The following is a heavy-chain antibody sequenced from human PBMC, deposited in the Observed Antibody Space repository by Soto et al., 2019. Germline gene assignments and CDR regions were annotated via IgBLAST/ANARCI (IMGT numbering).Heavy chain of an antibody. Sequence: SETLSLTCAVYGGSFSGYYWSWIRQPPGKGLEWIGEINHSGSTNYNPSLKSRVTISVDTSKSQFSLKLSSVTAADTAVYYCARGYCSSTSCYAFYRYYYMDVWGKGTTVTVSS. V-gene: IGHV4-34*01. D-gene: IGHD2-2*01. J-gene: IGHJ6*03. CDR1: GGSFSGYY. CDR2: INHSGST. CDR3: ARGYCSSTSCYAFYRYYYMDV.